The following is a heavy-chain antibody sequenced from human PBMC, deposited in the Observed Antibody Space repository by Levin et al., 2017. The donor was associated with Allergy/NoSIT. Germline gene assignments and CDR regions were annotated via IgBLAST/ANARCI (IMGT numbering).Heavy chain of an antibody. CDR3: ARATRSSLIHYFDH. CDR2: MYYSGST. D-gene: IGHD6-13*01. V-gene: IGHV4-59*01. CDR1: GGSISSYY. J-gene: IGHJ4*02. Sequence: SETLSLTCTVSGGSISSYYYSWIRQPPGKGLEWIGYMYYSGSTNYNPSLKSRVTISVDTSKNQFSLKLMSVTAADTAVYYCARATRSSLIHYFDHGGQGTLVTVSS.